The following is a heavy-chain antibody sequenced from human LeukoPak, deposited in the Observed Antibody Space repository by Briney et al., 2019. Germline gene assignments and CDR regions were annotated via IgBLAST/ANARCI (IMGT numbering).Heavy chain of an antibody. CDR3: ARVVQSTDSSGFYLPEYFQH. J-gene: IGHJ1*01. CDR2: IYHSGST. CDR1: GYSISSGYH. V-gene: IGHV4-38-2*02. Sequence: SETLSLTCTVSGYSISSGYHWGWIRQPPGKGLEWIGSIYHSGSTYYNPSLKSRVTISVDTSKNQFSLKLSSVTAADTAVYYCARVVQSTDSSGFYLPEYFQHWGQGTLVAVSS. D-gene: IGHD3-22*01.